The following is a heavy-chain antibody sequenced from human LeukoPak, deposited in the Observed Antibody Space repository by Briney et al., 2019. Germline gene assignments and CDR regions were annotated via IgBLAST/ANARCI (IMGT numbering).Heavy chain of an antibody. CDR2: IKQDGSEK. CDR3: AREGSIAVIDY. V-gene: IGHV3-7*01. J-gene: IGHJ4*02. D-gene: IGHD6-19*01. Sequence: GGSLRLSCAASGFTFSSYWMSWVRQAPGKGLEGVANIKQDGSEKYYVDSVKGRFTISRDNAKNSLYLQMNSLRAEDTAVYYCAREGSIAVIDYWGQGTLVTVSS. CDR1: GFTFSSYW.